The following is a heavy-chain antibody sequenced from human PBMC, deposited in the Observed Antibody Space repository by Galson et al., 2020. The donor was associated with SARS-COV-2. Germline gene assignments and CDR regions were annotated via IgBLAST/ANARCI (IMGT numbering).Heavy chain of an antibody. J-gene: IGHJ4*02. CDR1: GFTVNSKY. V-gene: IGHV3-66*01. CDR3: ARGLISVIVGAFDY. Sequence: GGSLRLSCAASGFTVNSKYMRWVRQAPGKGPAWVSVIYTGGGTYYADSVKGRFSISRDNSNNMVFLQMNSLTAEDTAVYYCARGLISVIVGAFDYWGQGTQVTVSS. CDR2: IYTGGGT. D-gene: IGHD3-22*01.